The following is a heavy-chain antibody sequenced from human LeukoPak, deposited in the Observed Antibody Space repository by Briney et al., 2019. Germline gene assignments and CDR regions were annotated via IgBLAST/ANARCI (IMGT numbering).Heavy chain of an antibody. Sequence: GGSLRLSCAASGLTFSSYWMHWVRQAPGKGLVWVSRINSDGSSTNYADSVKGRFTISRDHAKNTLYLQMNSLRAEDTAVYYCARGVYYDSSGYPPDFDYWGQGTLVTVSS. CDR1: GLTFSSYW. V-gene: IGHV3-74*01. CDR3: ARGVYYDSSGYPPDFDY. CDR2: INSDGSST. J-gene: IGHJ4*02. D-gene: IGHD3-22*01.